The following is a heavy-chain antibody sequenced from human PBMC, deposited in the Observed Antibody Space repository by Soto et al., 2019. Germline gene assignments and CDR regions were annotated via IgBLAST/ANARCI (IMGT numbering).Heavy chain of an antibody. Sequence: VQLVESGGGLVQPGGSLRLSCAASGFTFSDHYMDWVRQAPGKGLEWVGRSRNKANSYSTEYAASVKGRFTISRDESKNSLYLQRNSLKTEDTAVYYCARFSGSYTRGLDYWGQGTLVTVSS. CDR1: GFTFSDHY. J-gene: IGHJ4*02. CDR3: ARFSGSYTRGLDY. D-gene: IGHD1-26*01. V-gene: IGHV3-72*01. CDR2: SRNKANSYST.